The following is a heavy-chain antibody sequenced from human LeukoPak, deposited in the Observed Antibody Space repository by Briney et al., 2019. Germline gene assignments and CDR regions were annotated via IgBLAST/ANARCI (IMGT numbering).Heavy chain of an antibody. CDR1: GGSFSGYY. CDR2: INHSGST. V-gene: IGHV4-34*01. D-gene: IGHD3/OR15-3a*01. J-gene: IGHJ4*02. CDR3: ARDPDFWTGYYYFDY. Sequence: SETLSLTCAVYGGSFSGYYRSWIRQPPGKGLEWIGEINHSGSTNYNPSLKSRVTISVDTSKNQFSLNLNSVTAADTAVYYCARDPDFWTGYYYFDYWGQGTLVTVSS.